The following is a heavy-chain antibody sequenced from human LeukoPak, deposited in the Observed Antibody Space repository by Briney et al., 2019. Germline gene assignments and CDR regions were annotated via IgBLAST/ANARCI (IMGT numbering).Heavy chain of an antibody. CDR3: ARAKVVAATDDAFDI. J-gene: IGHJ3*02. CDR2: ISSSSSYI. CDR1: GFTFSYYS. D-gene: IGHD2-15*01. V-gene: IGHV3-21*01. Sequence: GGSLRLSCAASGFTFSYYSMNWVRQAPGTGLEWVSSISSSSSYIYYADSVRGRFTISRDNAKNSLYLQMNSLRADDTAVYYCARAKVVAATDDAFDIWGQGTMVTVSS.